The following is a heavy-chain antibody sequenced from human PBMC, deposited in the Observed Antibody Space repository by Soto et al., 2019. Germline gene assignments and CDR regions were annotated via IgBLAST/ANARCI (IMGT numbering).Heavy chain of an antibody. V-gene: IGHV3-30*18. CDR3: AKGGYGDPGYYYGMDV. CDR2: ISYDGSNK. Sequence: AGGSLRLSCAASGFTFSSYGMHWVRQAPGKGLEWVAVISYDGSNKYYADSVKGRFTISRDNSKNTLYLQMNSLRAEDTAVYYCAKGGYGDPGYYYGMDVWGQGTTVTVSS. J-gene: IGHJ6*02. D-gene: IGHD4-17*01. CDR1: GFTFSSYG.